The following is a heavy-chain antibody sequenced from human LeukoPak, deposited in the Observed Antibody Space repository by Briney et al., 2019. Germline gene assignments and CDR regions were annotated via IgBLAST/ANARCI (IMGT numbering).Heavy chain of an antibody. J-gene: IGHJ5*02. Sequence: SETLSLTCAVYGGSFSGYYWSWIRQPPGKGLEWIGEINHSGSTNYNPSLKSRVTISVDTSKNQFSLKLSSATAADTAVYSRAPLITMVRGVMPQPLNWFNPWGQGTLVTVSS. V-gene: IGHV4-34*01. D-gene: IGHD3-10*01. CDR1: GGSFSGYY. CDR2: INHSGST. CDR3: APLITMVRGVMPQPLNWFNP.